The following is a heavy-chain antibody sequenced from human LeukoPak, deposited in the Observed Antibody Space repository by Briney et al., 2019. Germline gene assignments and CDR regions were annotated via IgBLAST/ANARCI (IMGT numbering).Heavy chain of an antibody. V-gene: IGHV4-38-2*02. J-gene: IGHJ6*03. D-gene: IGHD4-11*01. CDR2: IYHSGST. Sequence: SSETLSLTCTVSGYSISSGYYRGWIRQPPGKGLEWIGSIYHSGSTYYNPSLKSRVTISVDTSKNQFSLKLSSVTAADTAIYYCARGPTVNKYYYYYYMDVWGKGTTVTVSS. CDR3: ARGPTVNKYYYYYYMDV. CDR1: GYSISSGYY.